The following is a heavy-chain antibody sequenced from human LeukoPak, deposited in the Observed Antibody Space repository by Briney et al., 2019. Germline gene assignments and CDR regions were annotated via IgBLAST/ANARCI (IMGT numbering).Heavy chain of an antibody. CDR1: GGCIGSYY. D-gene: IGHD4-17*01. V-gene: IGHV4-4*07. CDR2: IYTSGST. CDR3: ARAGGAPHGDYEFDF. Sequence: YETQAPICEDSGGCIGSYYWSWIQQHDGKGLEWIGRIYTSGSTNYNPSLKSRVTISVDTSKNQFSLKLTSVTAADTAIYYCARAGGAPHGDYEFDFWGQGILVTVSS. J-gene: IGHJ4*02.